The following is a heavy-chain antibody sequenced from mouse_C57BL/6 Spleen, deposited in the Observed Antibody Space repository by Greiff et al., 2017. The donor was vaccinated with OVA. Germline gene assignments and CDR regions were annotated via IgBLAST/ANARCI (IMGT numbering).Heavy chain of an antibody. CDR1: GYTFTSYW. V-gene: IGHV1-69*01. Sequence: QVQLQQPGAELVMPGASVKLSCKASGYTFTSYWMHWVKQRPGQGLEWIGEIDPSDSYTNYNQKFKGKSTLTVDKSSSPAYMQLSSLTSEDSAVSYCARMTAQATFFDYWGQGTTLTVSS. D-gene: IGHD3-2*02. J-gene: IGHJ2*01. CDR3: ARMTAQATFFDY. CDR2: IDPSDSYT.